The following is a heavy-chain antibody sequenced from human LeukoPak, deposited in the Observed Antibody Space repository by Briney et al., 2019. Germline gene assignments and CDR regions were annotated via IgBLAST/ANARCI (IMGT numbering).Heavy chain of an antibody. Sequence: SETLSLTCTVSGDSISSGSYYWSWIRQPAGKGLEWIGRIYTSGSTNYNPSLKSRVTISVDTSKNQFSLKLSSVTAADTAVYYCARGGSHWFDPWGQGTLVTVSS. CDR1: GDSISSGSYY. CDR3: ARGGSHWFDP. V-gene: IGHV4-61*02. D-gene: IGHD3-10*01. CDR2: IYTSGST. J-gene: IGHJ5*02.